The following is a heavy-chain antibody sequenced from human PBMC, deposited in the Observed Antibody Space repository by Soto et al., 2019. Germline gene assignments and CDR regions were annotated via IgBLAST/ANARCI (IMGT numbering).Heavy chain of an antibody. CDR3: ARGPPSLGYYGSGSYCFDP. J-gene: IGHJ5*02. D-gene: IGHD3-10*01. V-gene: IGHV4-30-4*01. CDR1: GGSISSGDYY. CDR2: IYCSGST. Sequence: PSETLSLTCTVSGGSISSGDYYWSWIRQPPGKGLEGVGYIYCSGSTYYNPSLKSQVTKTVDPYKTQSSNKLSAVTAADTAVYYCARGPPSLGYYGSGSYCFDPWGQGTLVTVSS.